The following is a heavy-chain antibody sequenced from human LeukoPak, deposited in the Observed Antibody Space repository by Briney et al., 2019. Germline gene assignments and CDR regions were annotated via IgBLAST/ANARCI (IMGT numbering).Heavy chain of an antibody. J-gene: IGHJ4*02. CDR3: ARGRGAGATISDY. CDR1: GGSVSSGGYY. CDR2: IYYSGST. D-gene: IGHD1-26*01. V-gene: IGHV4-31*02. Sequence: PSETLSLTCTVSGGSVSSGGYYWIWIRQHPGKGLEWIGYIYYSGSTYYSPSLKSRVTISLDTSKNQFSLRLSSVTAADTAVYYCARGRGAGATISDYWAREPWSPSPQ.